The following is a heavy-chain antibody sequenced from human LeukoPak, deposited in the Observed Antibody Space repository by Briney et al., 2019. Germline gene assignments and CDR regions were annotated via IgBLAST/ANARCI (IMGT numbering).Heavy chain of an antibody. CDR1: GFTFSSYA. J-gene: IGHJ4*02. Sequence: PGGSLRLSCAASGFTFSSYAMSRVRQAPGKGLEWVSAISGSGGSTYYADSVKGRFTISRDNSKNTLYLQMNSLRAEDTAVYYCAKDLGYCSGGSCYPCWGQGTLVTVSS. CDR2: ISGSGGST. D-gene: IGHD2-15*01. CDR3: AKDLGYCSGGSCYPC. V-gene: IGHV3-23*01.